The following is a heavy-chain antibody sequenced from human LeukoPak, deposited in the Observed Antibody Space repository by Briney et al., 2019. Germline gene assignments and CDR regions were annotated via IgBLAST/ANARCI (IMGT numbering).Heavy chain of an antibody. V-gene: IGHV3-23*01. Sequence: GGSLRLSCVASGFTFSSYAMTWVRQAPGKGLEWVSGTSGSGGSTYYADSLKGRFNVARDNSQNTLYLQMNSLRPEDTAVYYCAKGTSVTNLAYWGQGTLVTVSS. D-gene: IGHD4-17*01. J-gene: IGHJ4*02. CDR2: TSGSGGST. CDR3: AKGTSVTNLAY. CDR1: GFTFSSYA.